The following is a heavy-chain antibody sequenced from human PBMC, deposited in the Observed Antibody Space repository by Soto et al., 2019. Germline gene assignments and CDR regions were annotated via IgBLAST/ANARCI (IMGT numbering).Heavy chain of an antibody. J-gene: IGHJ4*02. CDR1: GYSFTSQY. CDR3: ARDYCINGVCYVFDY. CDR2: IDPSGAAT. V-gene: IGHV1-46*03. D-gene: IGHD2-8*01. Sequence: QVQLVQSGAEVKKPGASVSVSCKASGYSFTSQYMHWVRQAPGQGLEWMGMIDPSGAATTYAQMFQGRIMVTHDTAATTVYMELSSLTSEDMAVYYCARDYCINGVCYVFDYWGQGTLVTVSS.